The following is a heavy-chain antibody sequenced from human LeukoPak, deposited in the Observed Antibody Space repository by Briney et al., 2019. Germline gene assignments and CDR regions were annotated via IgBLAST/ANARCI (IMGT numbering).Heavy chain of an antibody. CDR2: INHNGNVN. Sequence: GGSLRLSCAASGFTFSSYWMNWARQAPGKGLEWVASINHNGNVNYYVDSVKGRFTISRDNAKNTLYLQMNSLRAEDTAVYYCARDQQLGNDAFDIWGQGTMVTVSS. D-gene: IGHD7-27*01. CDR1: GFTFSSYW. J-gene: IGHJ3*02. V-gene: IGHV3-7*01. CDR3: ARDQQLGNDAFDI.